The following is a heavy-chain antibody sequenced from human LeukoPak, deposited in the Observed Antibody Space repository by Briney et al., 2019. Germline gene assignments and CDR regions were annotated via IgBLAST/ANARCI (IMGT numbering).Heavy chain of an antibody. V-gene: IGHV3-48*02. Sequence: GGSLRLSCAASGFTFSTYSMNWVRQAPGKGLEWVSYISSSGNTIYYADSVKGRFTISRDNAKNSLYLQVNSLRDEDTAVYYCASGVLYSSGWYDYWGQGTLVTVSS. J-gene: IGHJ4*02. CDR3: ASGVLYSSGWYDY. CDR1: GFTFSTYS. CDR2: ISSSGNTI. D-gene: IGHD6-19*01.